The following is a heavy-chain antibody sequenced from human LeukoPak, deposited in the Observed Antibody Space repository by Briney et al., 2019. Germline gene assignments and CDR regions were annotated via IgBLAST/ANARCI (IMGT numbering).Heavy chain of an antibody. CDR2: ISGSGSDT. V-gene: IGHV3-23*01. CDR1: GFTFSGYA. CDR3: AKALTGWGAYDY. Sequence: GGSLRPSCAGSGFTFSGYAVSWVRQAPGKGLEWVSAISGSGSDTFYADSVKGRFTISRDNSKNTLSVQMNSLRAEDTAVYYCAKALTGWGAYDYWGQGALVTVSS. J-gene: IGHJ4*02. D-gene: IGHD3-9*01.